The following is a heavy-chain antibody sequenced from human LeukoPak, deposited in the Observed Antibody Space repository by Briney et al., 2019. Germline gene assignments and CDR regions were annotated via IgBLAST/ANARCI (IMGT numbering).Heavy chain of an antibody. J-gene: IGHJ5*02. CDR3: ATVGRQLDWLLS. D-gene: IGHD3/OR15-3a*01. CDR1: GFAFSNYG. CDR2: IRYDGTNK. Sequence: QPGGSLRLSCAASGFAFSNYGMHWVRQAPGRGLEWVAFIRYDGTNKYYADSVTGRFTISRDNSKNTLYLQMNSLTTEDTAVYYCATVGRQLDWLLSWGQGTLATVSS. V-gene: IGHV3-30*02.